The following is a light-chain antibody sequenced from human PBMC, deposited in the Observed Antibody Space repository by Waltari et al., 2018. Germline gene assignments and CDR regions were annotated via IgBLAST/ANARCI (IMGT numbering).Light chain of an antibody. Sequence: QAGLTQPPSVPKDLRQTATPTCTGNSQKVGKQGAARLRKYQGHPPNLLFHRNKTRPSGISASFSASRSETPASLTIPGLQPEEEANNYCSAWESILSAWVFGGGTKLTVL. CDR3: SAWESILSAWV. CDR1: SQKVGKQG. CDR2: RNK. J-gene: IGLJ3*02. V-gene: IGLV10-54*04.